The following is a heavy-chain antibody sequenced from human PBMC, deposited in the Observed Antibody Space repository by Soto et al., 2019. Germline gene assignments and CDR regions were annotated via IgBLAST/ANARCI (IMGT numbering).Heavy chain of an antibody. D-gene: IGHD4-17*01. V-gene: IGHV1-18*01. J-gene: IGHJ4*02. CDR3: ARDRFYTAGYGDFFYY. CDR1: GYTFTNYG. Sequence: QVQLVQSGAEVKKPGASVKVSCKASGYTFTNYGISWVRQAPGQGLEWMGWISTYNGNTNFAQKLQGRVTMTTDTSTSTAYMELRSLRSDDTAVYYCARDRFYTAGYGDFFYYWGQGTLVTVSS. CDR2: ISTYNGNT.